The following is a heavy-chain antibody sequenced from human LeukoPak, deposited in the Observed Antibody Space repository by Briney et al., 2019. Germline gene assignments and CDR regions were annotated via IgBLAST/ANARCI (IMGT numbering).Heavy chain of an antibody. Sequence: SETLSLTCTVSGGSISSYYWSWIRQPAGKGLEWIGRIYTSGSTNYNPSLKSRVTMSVDTSKNQFSLKLSSVTAADTAVYYCARGGIVVTPKNWFDPWGQGTLVTVSS. CDR3: ARGGIVVTPKNWFDP. V-gene: IGHV4-4*07. CDR2: IYTSGST. J-gene: IGHJ5*02. CDR1: GGSISSYY. D-gene: IGHD3-22*01.